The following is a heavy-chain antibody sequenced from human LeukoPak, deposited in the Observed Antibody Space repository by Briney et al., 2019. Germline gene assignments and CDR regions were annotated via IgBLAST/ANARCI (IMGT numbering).Heavy chain of an antibody. J-gene: IGHJ4*02. CDR2: IYYSGNT. V-gene: IGHV4-59*08. CDR3: ARHGSSWYEKDYFDY. D-gene: IGHD6-13*01. Sequence: SETLSLTCTVSGGSISSYYWSWIRQPPGKGLEWIGYIYYSGNTNYNPSLKSRVTISVDTSKNQFSLKLSSVTAADTAVYYCARHGSSWYEKDYFDYWGQGTLVTVSS. CDR1: GGSISSYY.